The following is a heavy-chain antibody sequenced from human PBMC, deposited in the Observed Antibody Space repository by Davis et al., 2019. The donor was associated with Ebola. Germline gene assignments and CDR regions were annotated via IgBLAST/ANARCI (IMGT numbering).Heavy chain of an antibody. CDR3: ARGDFVGDH. CDR2: IYYSGST. V-gene: IGHV4-39*01. CDR1: GGSISSSSYY. J-gene: IGHJ4*02. Sequence: GSLRLSCTVSGGSISSSSYYWGWIRQPPGKGLEWIGSIYYSGSTYYNPSLKSRVTISVDTSKNQFSLKLSSVTAADTAVYYCARGDFVGDHWGQGTLVTVSS. D-gene: IGHD3-3*01.